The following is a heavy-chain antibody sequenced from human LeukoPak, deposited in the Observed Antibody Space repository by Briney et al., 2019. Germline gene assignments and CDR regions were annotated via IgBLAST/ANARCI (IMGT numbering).Heavy chain of an antibody. Sequence: GGSLRLSCAASGFTFSNYGMTWVRQAPGKGLEWVANIKQDGSEKYYVDSVKGRFTISRDNAKSSLYLQMNSLRAEDMAVYYCARGHVWFDPWGQGTLVTVSS. CDR3: ARGHVWFDP. J-gene: IGHJ5*02. V-gene: IGHV3-7*05. CDR1: GFTFSNYG. CDR2: IKQDGSEK.